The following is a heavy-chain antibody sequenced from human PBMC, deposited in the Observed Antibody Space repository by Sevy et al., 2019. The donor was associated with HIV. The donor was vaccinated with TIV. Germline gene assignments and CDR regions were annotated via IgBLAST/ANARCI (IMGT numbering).Heavy chain of an antibody. D-gene: IGHD2-8*01. Sequence: GGSLRLSCAASGFTFSKYSMSWVRQPPGKGLEWVSTLSFGCGEINYADSVKGRFTISRDNSKSSVYLQMNNLRPEDTAGYYCAREGCTKPHNYWGQEPWSPSPQ. V-gene: IGHV3-23*01. CDR1: GFTFSKYS. J-gene: IGHJ4*01. CDR3: AREGCTKPHNY. CDR2: LSFGCGEI.